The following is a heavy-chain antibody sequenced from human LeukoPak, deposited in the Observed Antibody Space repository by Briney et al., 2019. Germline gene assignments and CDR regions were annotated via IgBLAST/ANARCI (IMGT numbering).Heavy chain of an antibody. Sequence: QTGGSLRLSCAASRFTFDDYAMHWVRQAPGKGLEWVSLISGDGGTTYYADSVKGRFTISRDNSKNSLYLRMNSLRTEDTALYYCAKDKAYGDYVDYWGQGTLVTVSS. V-gene: IGHV3-43*02. CDR2: ISGDGGTT. CDR3: AKDKAYGDYVDY. D-gene: IGHD4-17*01. CDR1: RFTFDDYA. J-gene: IGHJ4*02.